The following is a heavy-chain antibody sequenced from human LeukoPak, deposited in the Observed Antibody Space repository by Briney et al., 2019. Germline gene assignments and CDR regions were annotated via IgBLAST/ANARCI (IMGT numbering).Heavy chain of an antibody. CDR2: INHSGST. D-gene: IGHD2-2*01. CDR1: GGSFSGYY. Sequence: SETLSLTCAVYGGSFSGYYWSWIRQPPGKGLEWIGEINHSGSTNYNPSLKNRVTISVDTSKNQFSLKLSSVTAADTAVYYCARGARGFRIVVVPAAIPYFDYWGQGTLVTVSS. V-gene: IGHV4-34*01. CDR3: ARGARGFRIVVVPAAIPYFDY. J-gene: IGHJ4*02.